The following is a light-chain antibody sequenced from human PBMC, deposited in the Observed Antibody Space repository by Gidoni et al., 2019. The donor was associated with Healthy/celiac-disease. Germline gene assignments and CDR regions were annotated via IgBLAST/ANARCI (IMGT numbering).Light chain of an antibody. V-gene: IGKV1-5*03. CDR1: PSISRW. Sequence: IQITPSPSTLSASVGDRVTITCRASPSISRWLAWYQQKPGKAPKLPIYKASSLESGVPSRFSGSGAGTEFTLTISSLQTEDFATYYCQQYNSYWGTFGQGTKVEIK. J-gene: IGKJ1*01. CDR2: KAS. CDR3: QQYNSYWGT.